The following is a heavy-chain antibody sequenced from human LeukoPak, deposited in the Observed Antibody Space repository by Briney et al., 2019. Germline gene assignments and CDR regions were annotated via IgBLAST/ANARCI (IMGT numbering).Heavy chain of an antibody. CDR2: ISGSGGST. J-gene: IGHJ4*02. D-gene: IGHD6-6*01. CDR3: AKGSRSNGYYIDY. Sequence: PGGSLRLSCAASGFTFSDYAMTWVRQAPGKGLEWVSAISGSGGSTYYADSVKGRFAISRDNSKNTGYLQLNSLRAEDTALYYCAKGSRSNGYYIDYWGQGTLVTVSS. V-gene: IGHV3-23*01. CDR1: GFTFSDYA.